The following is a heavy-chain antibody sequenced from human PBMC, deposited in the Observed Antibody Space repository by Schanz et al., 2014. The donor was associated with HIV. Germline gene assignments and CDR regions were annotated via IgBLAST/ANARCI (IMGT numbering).Heavy chain of an antibody. CDR2: ISSSSSYI. V-gene: IGHV3-21*04. Sequence: EVKLSESGGGLVQPGGSLRLSCAASGFTFSSCAMTWVRQAPGKGLEWVSSISSSSSYIYYADSVKGRFTISRDNAKNSLNLQLKSLRAEDTAVYYCARGITGNSYGFDYWGQGALVSVSP. J-gene: IGHJ4*02. CDR1: GFTFSSCA. CDR3: ARGITGNSYGFDY. D-gene: IGHD5-18*01.